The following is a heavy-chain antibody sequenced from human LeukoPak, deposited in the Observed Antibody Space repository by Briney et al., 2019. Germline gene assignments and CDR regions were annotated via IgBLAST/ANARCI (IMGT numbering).Heavy chain of an antibody. V-gene: IGHV5-51*01. J-gene: IGHJ4*02. CDR1: GYSFTTYW. Sequence: GESLKISCRGSGYSFTTYWIGWVRQMPGKGLEWMGIIYPGDSDTRYSPSFQGQVTMSADKSINTAYLQWSSLKASDTAMYYCARRQGCSSASCPPDSWGQGTLVTVSS. CDR3: ARRQGCSSASCPPDS. D-gene: IGHD2-2*01. CDR2: IYPGDSDT.